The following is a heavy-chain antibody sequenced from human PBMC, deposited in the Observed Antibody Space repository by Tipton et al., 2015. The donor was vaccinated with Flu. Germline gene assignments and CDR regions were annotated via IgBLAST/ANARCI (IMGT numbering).Heavy chain of an antibody. J-gene: IGHJ4*02. CDR1: GITFRDHY. CDR3: VGVLTVIDPFDL. V-gene: IGHV3-11*01. D-gene: IGHD4-11*01. Sequence: SLRLSCAASGITFRDHYMSWIRQAPGKRLEWISYISSSGITQTYADSVKGRFTISRDNARDPLYLQMDSLRADDTAVYFCVGVLTVIDPFDLWGQGTLVTVSS. CDR2: ISSSGITQ.